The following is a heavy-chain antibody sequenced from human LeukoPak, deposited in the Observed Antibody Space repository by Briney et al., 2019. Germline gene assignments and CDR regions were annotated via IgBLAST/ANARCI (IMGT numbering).Heavy chain of an antibody. CDR3: ARVVVGSSSVVGPIIDY. J-gene: IGHJ4*02. D-gene: IGHD6-6*01. V-gene: IGHV3-48*01. CDR1: GFTFSTYN. Sequence: QSGGSLRLSCAASGFTFSTYNMNWVRQAPGKGPEWVSFISNSGSDMYYRDSVKGRFTISRDNAENSLYLQMDSLRAEDTAVYYCARVVVGSSSVVGPIIDYWGQGTLATVSS. CDR2: ISNSGSDM.